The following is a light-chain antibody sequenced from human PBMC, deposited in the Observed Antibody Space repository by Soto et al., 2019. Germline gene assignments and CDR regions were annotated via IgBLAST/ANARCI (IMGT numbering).Light chain of an antibody. J-gene: IGKJ1*01. CDR3: QHYNNWPPWT. V-gene: IGKV3D-15*01. CDR1: QSVSSR. Sequence: EIVLTQSPATLSLSPGERATLSCLASQSVSSRYIAWYQQKPGQAPRLLIYDASSRATGIPARFSGSGSGTEFTLTISSLQSEDFAVYYCQHYNNWPPWTFGQGTKVDIK. CDR2: DAS.